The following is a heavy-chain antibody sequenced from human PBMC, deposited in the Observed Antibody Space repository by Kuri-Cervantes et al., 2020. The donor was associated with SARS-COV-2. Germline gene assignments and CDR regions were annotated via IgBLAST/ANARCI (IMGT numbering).Heavy chain of an antibody. CDR2: SNAGNGNT. J-gene: IGHJ5*02. CDR3: ARGAQRAVAGPGNWFDP. Sequence: ASVKVSCKASGYTFTSYAMHWVRQAPGQRLEWMGWSNAGNGNTKYSQEFQGRVTITRDTSASTAYMELSSLRSEDTAVYYCARGAQRAVAGPGNWFDPWGQGTLVTVSS. D-gene: IGHD6-19*01. CDR1: GYTFTSYA. V-gene: IGHV1-3*02.